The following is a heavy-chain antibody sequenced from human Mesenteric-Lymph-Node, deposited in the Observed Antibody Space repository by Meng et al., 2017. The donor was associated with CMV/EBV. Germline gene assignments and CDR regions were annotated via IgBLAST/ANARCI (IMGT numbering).Heavy chain of an antibody. D-gene: IGHD1-26*01. CDR3: ARVGWELLAFDY. V-gene: IGHV4-4*02. J-gene: IGHJ4*02. Sequence: CTVSGGSISSNTWWSWVRQPPGKGLEWIGEIYHSGSTHYNPSLKSRVTISVDKSKNQFSLKLSSVTAADTAVYYCARVGWELLAFDYWGQGTLVTVSS. CDR2: IYHSGST. CDR1: GGSISSNTW.